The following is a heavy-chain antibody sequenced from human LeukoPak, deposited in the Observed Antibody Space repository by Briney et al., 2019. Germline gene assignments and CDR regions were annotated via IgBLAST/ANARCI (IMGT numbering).Heavy chain of an antibody. J-gene: IGHJ4*02. CDR1: GGSFSGYY. CDR2: INHGGST. CDR3: ARGRIYSKGFDY. Sequence: SETLSLTCAVYGGSFSGYYWSWIRQPPGKGLEWIGEINHGGSTNYNPSLKSRVTISVDTSKNQFSLKLSSVTAADTAVYYCARGRIYSKGFDYWGQGTLVTVSS. D-gene: IGHD4-11*01. V-gene: IGHV4-34*01.